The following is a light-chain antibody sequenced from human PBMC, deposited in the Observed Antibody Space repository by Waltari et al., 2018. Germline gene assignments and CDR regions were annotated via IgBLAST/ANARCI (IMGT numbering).Light chain of an antibody. CDR3: QHYVRLPAT. V-gene: IGKV3-20*01. CDR2: GAS. CDR1: QSVGQF. J-gene: IGKJ1*01. Sequence: EIVLTQYPGTLSLSPGERATLSCWASQSVGQFLAWYQQKPGQAPRLLIYGASSRATGIPDRFSGSGSGTDFSLTINRLEPEDFAVYYCQHYVRLPATFGQGTKVEI.